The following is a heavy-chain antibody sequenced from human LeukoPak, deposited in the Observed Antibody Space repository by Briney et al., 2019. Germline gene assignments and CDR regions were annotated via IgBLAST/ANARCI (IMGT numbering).Heavy chain of an antibody. CDR2: IRYDGNNK. D-gene: IGHD4-23*01. Sequence: PGGSLRLSCAASGFTFGRFGMHWVRQAPGKGLEWVAFIRYDGNNKYYVDSVKGRLTISRDNSKNTVYLQMNSLRVEDTALYYCAKSQYELRWGDYFDYWGQGTLVTVSS. CDR1: GFTFGRFG. V-gene: IGHV3-30*02. CDR3: AKSQYELRWGDYFDY. J-gene: IGHJ4*02.